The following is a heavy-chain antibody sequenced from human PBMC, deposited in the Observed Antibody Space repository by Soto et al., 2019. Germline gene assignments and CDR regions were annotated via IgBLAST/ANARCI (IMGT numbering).Heavy chain of an antibody. D-gene: IGHD1-26*01. J-gene: IGHJ4*02. CDR1: GYTFTGYY. Sequence: QVQLVQSGAEVKKPGASVKVSCKASGYTFTGYYMHWVRQAPGQGLEWMGWINPNSGGTNYAQKFQGRVTMTRDTSISTAYMELSRLRSDDTAVYYCARAGMDKWELAGDDYWGQGTLVTVSS. CDR2: INPNSGGT. V-gene: IGHV1-2*02. CDR3: ARAGMDKWELAGDDY.